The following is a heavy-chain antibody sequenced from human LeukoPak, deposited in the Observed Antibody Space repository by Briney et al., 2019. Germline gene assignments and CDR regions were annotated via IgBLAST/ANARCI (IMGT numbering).Heavy chain of an antibody. D-gene: IGHD3-22*01. CDR3: ATPYYDSSGYYYFFAFDI. Sequence: GASVKVSCKASGYTFTSYDINWVRQATGQGLEWMGWINPNSGGTNYAQKFQGRVTMTRDTSISTAYMELSRLRSDDTAVYYCATPYYDSSGYYYFFAFDIWGQGTMVTVSS. V-gene: IGHV1-2*02. CDR1: GYTFTSYD. CDR2: INPNSGGT. J-gene: IGHJ3*02.